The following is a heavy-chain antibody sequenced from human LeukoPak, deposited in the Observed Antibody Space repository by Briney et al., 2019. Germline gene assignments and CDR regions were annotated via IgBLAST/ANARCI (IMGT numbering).Heavy chain of an antibody. J-gene: IGHJ5*02. D-gene: IGHD3-10*01. CDR1: AGAVSSDY. CDR3: ARDWLVRGVIILNWFDP. V-gene: IGHV4-4*07. Sequence: PSQTLSVTCAGPAGAVSSDYWSCIRQHAWKGLEWIGGIYTSGSTNSNPALKSRVTMSVDTSKNQFSLKLSSVTAADAAVYYWARDWLVRGVIILNWFDPWGQGTLVTVSS. CDR2: IYTSGST.